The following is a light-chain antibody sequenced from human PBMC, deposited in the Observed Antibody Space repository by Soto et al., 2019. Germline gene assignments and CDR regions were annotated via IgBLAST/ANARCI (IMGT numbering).Light chain of an antibody. V-gene: IGLV1-51*01. J-gene: IGLJ1*01. CDR3: GTWDSSLNVFV. CDR2: DND. CDR1: SSNIGNNY. Sequence: QSVLTQPPSVSAAPGQKVIVSCSGSSSNIGNNYVSWYQHLPGTAPKLLIYDNDSRPSGIPDRFSGSKSGTSATLGITGLQTGDEADYYCGTWDSSLNVFVFGTGTKVTVL.